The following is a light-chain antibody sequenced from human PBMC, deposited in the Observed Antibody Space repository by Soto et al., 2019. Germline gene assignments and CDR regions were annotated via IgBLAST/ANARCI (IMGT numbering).Light chain of an antibody. CDR2: DAS. CDR1: YFVFRS. CDR3: LQRSDWRT. Sequence: IVLTHSPFSLSLSPVERATLSCRASYFVFRSLAWFQQRPGQAPRLLIYDASNRATGIPARFSGSGSGTDFTLTISRLEPEDFAVYYCLQRSDWRTFGRGTKVDIK. J-gene: IGKJ1*01. V-gene: IGKV3-11*01.